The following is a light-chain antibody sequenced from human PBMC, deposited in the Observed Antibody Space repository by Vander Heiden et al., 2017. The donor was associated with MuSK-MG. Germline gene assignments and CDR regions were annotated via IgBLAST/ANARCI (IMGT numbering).Light chain of an antibody. CDR3: QSYETSRGGFFV. V-gene: IGLV1-40*01. Sequence: QSVLTQPPSVSGAPGQRVTISCTGASSNIGVGSPVHWYQQPPTTATNLLIYDDSNRPSGVPDRFTWSKSGTSATLAITGLQAEEVADYYCQSYETSRGGFFVFGTGTKVTVL. J-gene: IGLJ1*01. CDR1: SSNIGVGSP. CDR2: DDS.